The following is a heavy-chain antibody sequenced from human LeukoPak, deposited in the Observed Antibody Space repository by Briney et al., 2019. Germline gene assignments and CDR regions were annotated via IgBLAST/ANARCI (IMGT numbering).Heavy chain of an antibody. CDR1: GYSFTSYW. D-gene: IGHD6-6*01. CDR3: ARQAFRSSWRFIDY. Sequence: GKSLKISCQGSGYSFTSYWIGWVRQMPGKGLEWMGIIYPGDSDTRYSPSFQGQVTISADKSISTAYLQWSSLKASDTAMYYCARQAFRSSWRFIDYWGQGTLATVSS. V-gene: IGHV5-51*01. CDR2: IYPGDSDT. J-gene: IGHJ4*02.